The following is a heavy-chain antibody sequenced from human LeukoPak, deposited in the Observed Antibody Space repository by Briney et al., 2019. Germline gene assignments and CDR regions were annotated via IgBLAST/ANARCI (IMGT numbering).Heavy chain of an antibody. CDR2: FDPEDGET. D-gene: IGHD3-22*01. V-gene: IGHV1-24*01. CDR3: ATLSYYYDSSGYYLEYFQH. J-gene: IGHJ1*01. Sequence: GASVKVSCKTSGYIFTDYYIHWVRQAPGKGLEWMGGFDPEDGETIYAQKFQGRVTMTEDTSTDTAYMELSSLRSEDTAVYYCATLSYYYDSSGYYLEYFQHWGQGTLVTVSS. CDR1: GYIFTDYY.